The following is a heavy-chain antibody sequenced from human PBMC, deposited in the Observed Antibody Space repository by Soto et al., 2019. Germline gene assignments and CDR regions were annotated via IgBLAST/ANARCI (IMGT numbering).Heavy chain of an antibody. D-gene: IGHD3-3*01. V-gene: IGHV3-30*18. CDR1: GFTFSSYG. Sequence: QVQLVESGGGVVQPGRSLRLSCAASGFTFSSYGMHWVRQAPGKGLEWVAVISYDGSNKYYADSVKGRFTISRGNSKNTLYLQMNSLRAEDTAVYYCAKAVLEWLLRGSYGMDVWGQGTTVTVSS. J-gene: IGHJ6*02. CDR2: ISYDGSNK. CDR3: AKAVLEWLLRGSYGMDV.